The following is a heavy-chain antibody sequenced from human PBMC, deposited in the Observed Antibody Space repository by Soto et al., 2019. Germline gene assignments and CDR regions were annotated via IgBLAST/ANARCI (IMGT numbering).Heavy chain of an antibody. Sequence: GGSLRLSCAASEFTFSNYAMSWVRQAPGKGLEWVAVISYDGSNKYYADSVKGRFTISRDNSKNTLYLQMNSLRAEDTAVYYCARPLPPFHYYDSSGYYPTPYYFDYWGQGTLVTVSS. CDR2: ISYDGSNK. CDR3: ARPLPPFHYYDSSGYYPTPYYFDY. J-gene: IGHJ4*02. D-gene: IGHD3-22*01. CDR1: EFTFSNYA. V-gene: IGHV3-30-3*01.